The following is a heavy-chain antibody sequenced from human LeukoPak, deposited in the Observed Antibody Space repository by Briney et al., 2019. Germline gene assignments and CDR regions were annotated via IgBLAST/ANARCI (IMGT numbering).Heavy chain of an antibody. V-gene: IGHV4-39*01. D-gene: IGHD1-26*01. CDR2: IYYSGST. Sequence: SETLSLTCTVSGGSISSSSYYWGWIRQPPGKGLEWIGSIYYSGSTYYNPSLKSRVTISVDTSKNQFSLKLSSVTAADTAVYYCARHSEVGARPSYFDYWGQGTLVTVSS. CDR1: GGSISSSSYY. CDR3: ARHSEVGARPSYFDY. J-gene: IGHJ4*02.